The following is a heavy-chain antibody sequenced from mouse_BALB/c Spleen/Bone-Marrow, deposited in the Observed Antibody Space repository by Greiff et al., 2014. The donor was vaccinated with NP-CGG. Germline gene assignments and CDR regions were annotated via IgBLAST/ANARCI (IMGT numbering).Heavy chain of an antibody. CDR2: IDPANGNT. CDR1: GFNIKDTY. CDR3: ARYDYGVYFDY. D-gene: IGHD2-4*01. Sequence: VQLQQPGAEVVKPGASVKLSCTASGFNIKDTYMHWVKQRPEQGLEWIGRIDPANGNTKYDSKFQGKTTITADTSSNTAYLQLSSLTSEDTAVYYCARYDYGVYFDYWGQGTTLTVSP. J-gene: IGHJ2*01. V-gene: IGHV14-3*02.